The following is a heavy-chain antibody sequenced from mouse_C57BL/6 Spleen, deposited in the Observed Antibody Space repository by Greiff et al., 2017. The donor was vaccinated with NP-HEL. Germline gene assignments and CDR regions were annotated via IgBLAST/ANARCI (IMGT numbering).Heavy chain of an antibody. CDR3: ARRSSYLYYFDY. CDR2: IYPGDGDT. V-gene: IGHV1-80*01. Sequence: QVQLQQSGAELVKPGASVKISCKASGYAFSSYWMNWVKQRPGKGLEWIGQIYPGDGDTNYNGKFKGKATLTADKSSSTAYMHLSSLTSEDSAVYFCARRSSYLYYFDYWGQGTTLTVSS. J-gene: IGHJ2*01. CDR1: GYAFSSYW. D-gene: IGHD1-1*01.